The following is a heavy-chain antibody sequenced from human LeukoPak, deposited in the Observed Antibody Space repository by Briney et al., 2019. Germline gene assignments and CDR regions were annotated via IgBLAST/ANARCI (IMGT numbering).Heavy chain of an antibody. Sequence: PGGSLRLSCAASGFTFSSYDMNWVRQAPGKGLEWVSSISSSSSYIYYADSVKGRFTISRDNAKNSLYLQMNSLRAEDTAVYYCARHQGVAHGDYEFDYWGQGTLVTVSS. J-gene: IGHJ4*02. CDR2: ISSSSSYI. D-gene: IGHD4-17*01. CDR1: GFTFSSYD. CDR3: ARHQGVAHGDYEFDY. V-gene: IGHV3-21*01.